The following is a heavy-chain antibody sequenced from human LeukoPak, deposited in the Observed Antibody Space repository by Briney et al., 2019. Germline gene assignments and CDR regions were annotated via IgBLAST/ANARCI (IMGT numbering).Heavy chain of an antibody. V-gene: IGHV1-2*02. CDR3: ARGYYDILTDEINLDY. CDR2: INPNSGGT. CDR1: GYTFTSYY. J-gene: IGHJ4*02. D-gene: IGHD3-9*01. Sequence: ASVKVSCKASGYTFTSYYMHWVRQAPGQGLEWMGWINPNSGGTNYAQKFQGRVTMTRDTSISTAYMELSRLRSDDTAVYYCARGYYDILTDEINLDYWGQGTLVTVSS.